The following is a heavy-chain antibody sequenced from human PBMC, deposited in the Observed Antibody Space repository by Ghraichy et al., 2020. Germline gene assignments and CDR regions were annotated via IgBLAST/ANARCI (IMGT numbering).Heavy chain of an antibody. CDR2: IYYSGSS. J-gene: IGHJ4*02. Sequence: SETLSLTCTVSGGSISSDYWSWIRQPPGKGLEWIGYIYYSGSSDYNPSLKSRVTISVDTSKNQFSLKLSSVTAADTAVYYCARSIVVVAAAPFDYWGQGTLVTVSS. V-gene: IGHV4-59*01. CDR3: ARSIVVVAAAPFDY. D-gene: IGHD2-2*01. CDR1: GGSISSDY.